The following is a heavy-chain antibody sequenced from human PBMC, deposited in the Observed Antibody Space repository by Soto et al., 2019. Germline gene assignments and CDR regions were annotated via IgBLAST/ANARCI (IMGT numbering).Heavy chain of an antibody. D-gene: IGHD3-3*01. CDR2: ISYDGSNK. V-gene: IGHV3-30-3*01. CDR1: GFTFSSYA. Sequence: GGSLRLSCAASGFTFSSYAMHWVRQAPGKGLEWVAVISYDGSNKYYADSVKGRFTISRDNSKNTLYLQMNSLRAEDTAVYYCARDIAYDFWSGYPLDYWGQGTLVTVSS. J-gene: IGHJ4*02. CDR3: ARDIAYDFWSGYPLDY.